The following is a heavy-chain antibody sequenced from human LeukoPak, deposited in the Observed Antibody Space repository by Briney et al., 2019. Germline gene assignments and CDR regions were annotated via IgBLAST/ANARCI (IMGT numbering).Heavy chain of an antibody. J-gene: IGHJ4*02. CDR1: GYTFTSYG. D-gene: IGHD3-9*01. CDR2: ISAYNGNT. V-gene: IGHV1-18*01. Sequence: GASVKVSCKASGYTFTSYGISWVRQAPGQGLEWMGWISAYNGNTNYAQKLQGRVTMTTDTSTSTAYMELRSLRSDDTAVYYCARVYYDILTGYYNGLRTDYWGQGTLVTVSS. CDR3: ARVYYDILTGYYNGLRTDY.